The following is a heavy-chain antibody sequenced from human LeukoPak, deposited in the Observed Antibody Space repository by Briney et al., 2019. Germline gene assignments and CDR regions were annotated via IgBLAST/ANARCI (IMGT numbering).Heavy chain of an antibody. CDR3: AKEAGMAFDY. CDR2: IRYDGSTK. J-gene: IGHJ4*02. CDR1: GFIFSGYG. V-gene: IGHV3-30*02. D-gene: IGHD6-19*01. Sequence: PGGSLRLSCEASGFIFSGYGMHWVRQAPGKGLEWVAFIRYDGSTKTYGDSVKGRFSISRDNSDNTLNLQMNSLRPEDTAVYFCAKEAGMAFDYWGQGSLVTVSS.